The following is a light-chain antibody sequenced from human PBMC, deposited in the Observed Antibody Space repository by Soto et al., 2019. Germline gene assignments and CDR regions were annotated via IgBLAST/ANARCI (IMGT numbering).Light chain of an antibody. J-gene: IGKJ1*01. Sequence: DIVMTQSPDSLAVSLGERATINCKSSQSILYRSNNKNYLAWYQQKPRQPPKLLIYWSSTRESGVPDRFSGSGSGTDFTLTISSLQAEDVAVYYCHQYYSYPWTFGQGTKVDVK. CDR2: WSS. CDR3: HQYYSYPWT. V-gene: IGKV4-1*01. CDR1: QSILYRSNNKNY.